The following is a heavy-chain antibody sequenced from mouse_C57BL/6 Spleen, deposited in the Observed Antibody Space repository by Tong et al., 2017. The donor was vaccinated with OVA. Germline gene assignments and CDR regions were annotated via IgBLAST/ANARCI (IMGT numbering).Heavy chain of an antibody. CDR1: GYTFTEYT. Sequence: VQLQESGAELVKPGASVKLSCKASGYTFTEYTIHWVKQRSGQGLEWIGWFYPGSGSIKYNEKFKDKATLTADKSSSTVYMQLNSLTSEDSAVYFCARWETGRFFDYWGQGTTLTVSS. V-gene: IGHV1-62-2*01. CDR2: FYPGSGSI. D-gene: IGHD4-1*01. CDR3: ARWETGRFFDY. J-gene: IGHJ2*01.